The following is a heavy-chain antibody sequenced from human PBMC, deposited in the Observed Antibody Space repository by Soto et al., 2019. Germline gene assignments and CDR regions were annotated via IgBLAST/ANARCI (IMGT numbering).Heavy chain of an antibody. Sequence: QEQLVESGGGMVHPGTSLRLSCVTSGITLAAHGMHWVRQAPGKGLEWVALSWYDGKTFYGDSVKGRFTISRDTSTVFLDMRSLRHDDTAVYFCARVRNNNDKRLDVWGQGTTVIVS. D-gene: IGHD2-8*01. V-gene: IGHV3-33*01. CDR3: ARVRNNNDKRLDV. J-gene: IGHJ6*02. CDR1: GITLAAHG. CDR2: SWYDGKT.